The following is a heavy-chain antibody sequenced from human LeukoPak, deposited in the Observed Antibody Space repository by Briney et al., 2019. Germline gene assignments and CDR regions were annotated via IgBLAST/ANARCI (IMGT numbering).Heavy chain of an antibody. Sequence: PGRSLRLSCAASGFTFSSYGMHWVRQAPGKGLEWVAVIWYDGSNKYYADSVKGRFTISRDNSKNTLYLQMNSLRAEDTAVYYCAKDTYGSGNWFDPWGKGTTVTVSS. CDR2: IWYDGSNK. CDR1: GFTFSSYG. CDR3: AKDTYGSGNWFDP. V-gene: IGHV3-33*06. D-gene: IGHD3-10*01. J-gene: IGHJ6*04.